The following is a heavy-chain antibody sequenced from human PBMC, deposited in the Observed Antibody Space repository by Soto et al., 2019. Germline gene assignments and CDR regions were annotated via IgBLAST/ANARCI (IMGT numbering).Heavy chain of an antibody. CDR1: GGTFSSYA. J-gene: IGHJ6*02. V-gene: IGHV1-69*01. D-gene: IGHD5-12*01. Sequence: QVQLVQSGAAVKKPGSSVKVSCKASGGTFSSYAISWVRQAPGQGLEWMGGIIPIFGTANYAQQFQGSVTITADESTSTAYMELSSLRSEDTAVYYCASLGYSGYDGRGAYYYYGMDVWGQGTTVTVSS. CDR2: IIPIFGTA. CDR3: ASLGYSGYDGRGAYYYYGMDV.